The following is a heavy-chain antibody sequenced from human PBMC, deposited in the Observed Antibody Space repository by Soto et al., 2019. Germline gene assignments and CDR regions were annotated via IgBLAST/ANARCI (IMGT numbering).Heavy chain of an antibody. Sequence: EVHLLESGGGLVQPGESLRLSCGASGFTFSSCVMSWVRQAPGKGLEWVSLITNSGAGTYYADSVKGRFTISRDNSKNTVYLQMNNLSAEDTAVYYCEKGLISGRWYAADWGQGTMVTVSS. CDR2: ITNSGAGT. V-gene: IGHV3-23*01. D-gene: IGHD6-13*01. CDR3: EKGLISGRWYAAD. J-gene: IGHJ4*02. CDR1: GFTFSSCV.